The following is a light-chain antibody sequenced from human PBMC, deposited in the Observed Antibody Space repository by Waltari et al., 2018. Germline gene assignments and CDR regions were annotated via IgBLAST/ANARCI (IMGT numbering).Light chain of an antibody. V-gene: IGLV3-25*03. Sequence: SYELTQPPSVSVSPGQTARITCSGNALPKQYGYWSQQKPGQAPVLVIYKDSERPSGIPERCSGSSSGTTVTLTISGVQAEDEADYYCQSADNSNTYVIFGGGTKLTVL. J-gene: IGLJ2*01. CDR2: KDS. CDR3: QSADNSNTYVI. CDR1: ALPKQY.